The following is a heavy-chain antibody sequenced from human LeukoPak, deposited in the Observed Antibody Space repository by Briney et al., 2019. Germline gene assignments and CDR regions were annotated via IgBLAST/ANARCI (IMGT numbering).Heavy chain of an antibody. CDR2: ISSNGGNI. CDR3: ASVVRPGYFFYYGLGV. V-gene: IGHV3-23*01. Sequence: TGGSLRLSCAASGFTFSNSAMSWVRQAPGKGLEWVSAISSNGGNIYYADSVKGRFTISRDNSKNTLYLQINSLRAEDTALYFCASVVRPGYFFYYGLGVWGRGATVTVSS. J-gene: IGHJ6*02. CDR1: GFTFSNSA.